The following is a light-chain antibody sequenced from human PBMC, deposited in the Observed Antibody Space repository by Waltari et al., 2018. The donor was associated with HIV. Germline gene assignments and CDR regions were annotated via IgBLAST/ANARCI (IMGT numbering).Light chain of an antibody. J-gene: IGLJ2*01. V-gene: IGLV3-25*03. CDR1: VFSKQF. CDR2: KDT. CDR3: QSAETSGTMDI. Sequence: SDLTQPPSVSVSPGQTASITCSGEVFSKQFGYWYQHKKGQASVLLIYKDTMRASGIPERFSVTTSRTTVTLTISEVQAEDEADYYCQSAETSGTMDIFGGGTKL.